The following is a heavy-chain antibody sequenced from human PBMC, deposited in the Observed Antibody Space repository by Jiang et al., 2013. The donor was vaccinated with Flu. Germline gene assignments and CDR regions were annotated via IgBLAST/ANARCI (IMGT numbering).Heavy chain of an antibody. CDR1: GFTFTDYY. J-gene: IGHJ1*01. CDR3: ARGAATVTAYFQH. D-gene: IGHD4-17*01. CDR2: INPNNGAT. Sequence: GAEVKKPGASVKVSCKASGFTFTDYYMHWVRQAPGQGLEWMGMINPNNGATSYAPKFQDRVIMTKDTSTSTAYMELSSLRSEDTAVYYCARGAATVTAYFQHWGQGSQVTVSS. V-gene: IGHV1-46*01.